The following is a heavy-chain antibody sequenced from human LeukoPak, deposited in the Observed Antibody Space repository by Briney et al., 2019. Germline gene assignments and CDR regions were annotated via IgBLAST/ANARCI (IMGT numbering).Heavy chain of an antibody. CDR3: ARDTSEGATIDY. J-gene: IGHJ4*02. V-gene: IGHV4-61*02. D-gene: IGHD1-26*01. CDR1: GGSISSGSYY. CDR2: IYTSGST. Sequence: PSQTLSLTCTVSGGSISSGSYYWSWIRQPAGKGLEWIGRIYTSGSTNYNPSLKSRVTISVDTSKNQFSLKLSSVTAADTAVYYCARDTSEGATIDYWGQGTLVTVSS.